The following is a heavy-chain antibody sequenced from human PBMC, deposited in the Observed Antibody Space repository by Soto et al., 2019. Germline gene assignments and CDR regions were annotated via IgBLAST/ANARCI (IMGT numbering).Heavy chain of an antibody. CDR3: ARYEYSSSFDY. J-gene: IGHJ4*02. CDR1: GGSFSGYY. Sequence: KQSQTLSLTCAVYGGSFSGYYWSWIRQPPGKGLEWIGEINHSGSTTYNPSLKSRVTISVDTSKNQFSLKLSSVTAADTAVYYCARYEYSSSFDYWGQGTLVTVSS. CDR2: INHSGST. V-gene: IGHV4-34*01. D-gene: IGHD6-6*01.